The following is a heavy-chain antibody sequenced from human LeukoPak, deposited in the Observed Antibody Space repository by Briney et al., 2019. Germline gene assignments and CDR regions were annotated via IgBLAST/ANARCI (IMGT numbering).Heavy chain of an antibody. CDR2: ISSTGTYI. CDR1: GFIFNSYT. CDR3: ARAERGSCSGGTCSYYDAFDI. J-gene: IGHJ3*02. V-gene: IGHV3-21*01. D-gene: IGHD2-15*01. Sequence: TGGSLRLSCAASGFIFNSYTINWVRQAPGKGLEWVSSISSTGTYIFYADSVTGRFTISRDNAKNSLFLRMNSLRAEDTAVYYCARAERGSCSGGTCSYYDAFDIWGQGTVVTVSS.